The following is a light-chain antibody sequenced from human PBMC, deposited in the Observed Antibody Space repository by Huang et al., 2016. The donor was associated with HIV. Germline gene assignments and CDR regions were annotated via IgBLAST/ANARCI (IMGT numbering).Light chain of an antibody. CDR3: QQFGSKSRYT. CDR2: DES. CDR1: QSVSSSY. J-gene: IGKJ2*01. Sequence: ELVLTQSPGTLSLSPGERATLFCRASQSVSSSYLTWYRQKPGPSPRLCIYDESHRAAGIPDRFSGSGYGTNFTLTISRLEPEDFAGYYCQQFGSKSRYTCGQGTKLEIK. V-gene: IGKV3-20*01.